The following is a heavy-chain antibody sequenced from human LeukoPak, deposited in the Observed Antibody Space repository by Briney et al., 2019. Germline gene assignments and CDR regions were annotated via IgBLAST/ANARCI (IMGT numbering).Heavy chain of an antibody. D-gene: IGHD6-19*01. V-gene: IGHV3-53*01. Sequence: GGSLRLSCAASGFTVSSNYMSWVRQAPGKGLEWVSVIYSGGSTYYADSVKGRFTISRDNSKNTLYLQMNSLRAEDTAVYYCARLNAVAGNFDYWDQGTLVTVSS. CDR2: IYSGGST. J-gene: IGHJ4*02. CDR3: ARLNAVAGNFDY. CDR1: GFTVSSNY.